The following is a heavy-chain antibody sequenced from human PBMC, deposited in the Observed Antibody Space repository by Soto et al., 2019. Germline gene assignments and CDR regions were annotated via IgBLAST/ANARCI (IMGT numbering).Heavy chain of an antibody. CDR3: ARLDYGDYSGFDP. D-gene: IGHD4-17*01. CDR1: GGIFTTYT. J-gene: IGHJ5*02. V-gene: IGHV1-69*02. CDR2: IVPIIGLA. Sequence: QVQLVQSGAEVKKPGSSVKVSCKASGGIFTTYTISWVRQAPGQGLEWVGRIVPIIGLANYTQKFQGRVTITADKSTSTVYMELSSLTSEDTAVYYCARLDYGDYSGFDPWGQGTLVTVSS.